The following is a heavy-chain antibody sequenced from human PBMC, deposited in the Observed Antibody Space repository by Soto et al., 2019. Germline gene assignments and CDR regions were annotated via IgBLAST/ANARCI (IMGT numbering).Heavy chain of an antibody. D-gene: IGHD5-18*01. CDR3: ARDQPGYSYGYGLGY. V-gene: IGHV3-21*01. Sequence: EVQLVESGGGLVKPGGSLRLSCAASGFTFSSYSMNWVRQAPGKGLDWVSSITSSSSYISYADSVKGRFTISRDNAKNSLYLQMNSLRAEDTAVYYCARDQPGYSYGYGLGYWGQGTLVTVSS. CDR1: GFTFSSYS. CDR2: ITSSSSYI. J-gene: IGHJ4*02.